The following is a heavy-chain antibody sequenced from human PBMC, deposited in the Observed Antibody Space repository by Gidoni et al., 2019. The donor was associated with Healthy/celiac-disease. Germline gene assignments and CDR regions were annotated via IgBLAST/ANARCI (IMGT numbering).Heavy chain of an antibody. CDR1: GFTFSSYS. Sequence: EVQLVESGGGLVKPGGSLRLSCAASGFTFSSYSMNWVRQAPGKGLEWVSSISSSSSYIYYADSVKGRFTISRDNAKNSLYLQMNSLRAEDTAVYYCARDERVGGRTGWFDPWGQGTLVTVSS. V-gene: IGHV3-21*01. J-gene: IGHJ5*02. CDR3: ARDERVGGRTGWFDP. D-gene: IGHD1-26*01. CDR2: ISSSSSYI.